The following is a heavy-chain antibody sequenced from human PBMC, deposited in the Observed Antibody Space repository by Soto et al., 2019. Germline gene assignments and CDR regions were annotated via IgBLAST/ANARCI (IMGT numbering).Heavy chain of an antibody. Sequence: SETLSLTCTVSGGSISSSSYYWGWIRQPPGKGLEWIGSIYYSGSTYYSPSLKSRVTISVDTSKNQFSLKLSSVTAADTAVYYCARTGEGGYFDYWGQGTLVTVSS. V-gene: IGHV4-39*01. J-gene: IGHJ4*02. CDR2: IYYSGST. CDR1: GGSISSSSYY. CDR3: ARTGEGGYFDY. D-gene: IGHD4-17*01.